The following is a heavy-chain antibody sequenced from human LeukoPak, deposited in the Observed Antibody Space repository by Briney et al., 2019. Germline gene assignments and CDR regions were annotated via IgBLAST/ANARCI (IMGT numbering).Heavy chain of an antibody. D-gene: IGHD2-2*01. CDR3: ARGQVVVPAGSTRPPLGY. V-gene: IGHV4-34*01. CDR2: INRRGST. Sequence: SETLSLPCAVYGGSFSGYYWSCIRRPPGEGLEWIGEINRRGSTNSNPSLKSRVTIPVDTSKNQFSLKLSSVTAADTAVYYCARGQVVVPAGSTRPPLGYWGQGTLVTVSS. J-gene: IGHJ4*02. CDR1: GGSFSGYY.